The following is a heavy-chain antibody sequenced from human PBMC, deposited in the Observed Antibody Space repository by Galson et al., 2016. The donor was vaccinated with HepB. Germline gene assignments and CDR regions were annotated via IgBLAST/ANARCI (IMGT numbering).Heavy chain of an antibody. CDR1: GFSLPTTRVG. V-gene: IGHV2-5*02. CDR3: ERRRRPPDGDWFDP. Sequence: PALVKPTQTLTLTCAFSGFSLPTTRVGVGWFRQPPGRALAWLGMVYSEDEKRYSPSVQSRLSITKDTSKNQVVLTMTALADVDKATYFCERRRRPPDGDWFDPWGQGSLVTVSS. D-gene: IGHD1-14*01. CDR2: VYSEDEK. J-gene: IGHJ5*02.